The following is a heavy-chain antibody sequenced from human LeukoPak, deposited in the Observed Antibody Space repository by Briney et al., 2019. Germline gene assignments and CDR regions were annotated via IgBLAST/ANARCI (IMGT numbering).Heavy chain of an antibody. Sequence: GGSLRLSYAASGFTFSNYNMNWVRHAPGKGLEWVSSITSSSSYIFYADSVKGRFTISRDNAKNSLYLQMNSLRAEDTAVYYCARDPYSGGYSSYYYYYMDVWGKGTTVTVSS. D-gene: IGHD1-26*01. V-gene: IGHV3-21*01. J-gene: IGHJ6*03. CDR1: GFTFSNYN. CDR3: ARDPYSGGYSSYYYYYMDV. CDR2: ITSSSSYI.